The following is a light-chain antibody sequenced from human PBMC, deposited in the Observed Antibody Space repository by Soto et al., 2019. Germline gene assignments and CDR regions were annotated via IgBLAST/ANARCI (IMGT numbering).Light chain of an antibody. CDR3: CSYAGSRDVV. Sequence: QSALTQPASVSGSPGQSITISCTGTSSDFGSYNLVSWYQQHPGKAPKLMIYEGSKRPSGVSNRFSGSKSGNTASLTISGLQAEDEADYYCCSYAGSRDVVFGGGTKVTVL. V-gene: IGLV2-23*01. CDR1: SSDFGSYNL. CDR2: EGS. J-gene: IGLJ2*01.